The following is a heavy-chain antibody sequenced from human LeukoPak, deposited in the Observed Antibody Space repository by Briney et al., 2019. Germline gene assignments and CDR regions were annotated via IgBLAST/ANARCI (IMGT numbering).Heavy chain of an antibody. Sequence: GGSLRLSCEASGFTLSTYWMNWVRQAPGKGLDWVANINPDGSGKRYVDSVKGRFTIARDNADNSLSLQMNSLRAEDTAVYYCASWGAGGNSWGQGTLVTVSS. CDR3: ASWGAGGNS. D-gene: IGHD3-16*01. V-gene: IGHV3-7*01. CDR2: INPDGSGK. CDR1: GFTLSTYW. J-gene: IGHJ4*02.